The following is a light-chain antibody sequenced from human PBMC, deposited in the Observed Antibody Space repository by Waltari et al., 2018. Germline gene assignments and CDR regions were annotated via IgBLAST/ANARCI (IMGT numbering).Light chain of an antibody. CDR3: RQDHSYPLT. V-gene: IGKV1-12*01. J-gene: IGKJ4*01. Sequence: IQMTQSLSSVSASVGTSVTITCRAIQGINSDLAWYQQKPGKAPKLLIYVASNLQSGVPSRFSGSRSGTDFTLTLSSLQPEDFATYYCRQDHSYPLTFGGGTKVEIK. CDR1: QGINSD. CDR2: VAS.